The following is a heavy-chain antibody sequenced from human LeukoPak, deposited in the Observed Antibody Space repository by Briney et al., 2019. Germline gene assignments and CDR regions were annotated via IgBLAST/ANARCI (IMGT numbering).Heavy chain of an antibody. CDR3: ARDVVAAAGSFDY. D-gene: IGHD6-13*01. V-gene: IGHV4-59*01. J-gene: IGHJ4*02. Sequence: SETLSLTCTVSGGSISSYYWSWIRQPPGKGLEWIGYIYYSGSTNYNPSLKSPVTISVDTSKNQFPLKLSSVTAADTAVYYCARDVVAAAGSFDYWGQGTQVTVSS. CDR1: GGSISSYY. CDR2: IYYSGST.